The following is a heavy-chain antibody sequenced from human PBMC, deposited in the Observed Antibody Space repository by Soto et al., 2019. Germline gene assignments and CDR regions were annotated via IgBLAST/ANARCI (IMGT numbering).Heavy chain of an antibody. Sequence: QAQLVQSGAEVKKPGASVKVSCKASGYNFTRFGISWVRQAPGQGLEWMGWISAHNGDTNYVEKFQGRVTMTTNTSLRTTYMELRSLRYDDTALYYCALLYIEGPAMLYGMDVCGQGTTVTVSS. CDR1: GYNFTRFG. V-gene: IGHV1-18*01. D-gene: IGHD2-2*01. CDR3: ALLYIEGPAMLYGMDV. CDR2: ISAHNGDT. J-gene: IGHJ6*02.